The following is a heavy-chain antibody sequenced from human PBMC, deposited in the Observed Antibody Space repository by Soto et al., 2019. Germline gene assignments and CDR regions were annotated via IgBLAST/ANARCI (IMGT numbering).Heavy chain of an antibody. CDR3: ARERSGGAEFDY. CDR2: IDHSGTT. D-gene: IGHD3-16*01. J-gene: IGHJ4*02. V-gene: IGHV4-30-2*01. CDR1: GGSISSGGYS. Sequence: PSATLSLTCAVSGGSISSGGYSWNWIRQPPGKGLEWIAYIDHSGTTRYNPSLKSRVTISTDTSKNQFSLMLTSVTAADTAVYYCARERSGGAEFDYWGPGTLVTVSS.